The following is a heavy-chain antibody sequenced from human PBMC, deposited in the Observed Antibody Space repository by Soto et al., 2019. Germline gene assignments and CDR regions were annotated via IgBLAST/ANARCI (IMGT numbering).Heavy chain of an antibody. Sequence: PGGSLRLSCVASGFTFSSYGIHWVRQAPGKGLEWVAVISSDGSTKYYADSVKGRFTISRDNSKNTLYLQMDSLRPEDTAVYYCAKEVAVADDFDYWGHGTLVTVSS. J-gene: IGHJ4*01. CDR2: ISSDGSTK. V-gene: IGHV3-30*18. CDR3: AKEVAVADDFDY. CDR1: GFTFSSYG. D-gene: IGHD6-19*01.